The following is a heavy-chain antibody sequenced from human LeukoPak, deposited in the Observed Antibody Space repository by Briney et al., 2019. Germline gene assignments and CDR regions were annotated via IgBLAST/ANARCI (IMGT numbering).Heavy chain of an antibody. V-gene: IGHV3-33*01. Sequence: SGGSLRLSCAASGFTFSSYGMHWVRQAPGKGLEWVAVIWYDGSNKYYADSVKGRFTISRDNSKNTLYLQMNSLRAEDTAVYYCASDRYDFWSGYYYYGMDVWGQGTTVTVSS. CDR3: ASDRYDFWSGYYYYGMDV. J-gene: IGHJ6*02. CDR2: IWYDGSNK. CDR1: GFTFSSYG. D-gene: IGHD3-3*01.